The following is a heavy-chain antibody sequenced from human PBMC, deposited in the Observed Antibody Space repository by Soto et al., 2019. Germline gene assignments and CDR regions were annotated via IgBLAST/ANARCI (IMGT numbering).Heavy chain of an antibody. Sequence: EVQLLESGGGLVQPGGSLRLSCAASGFTFSNYAMTWVRQAPGKGLEWVSTISGGGDGTFYADSVKGSFTISRDNSGNTVYLQMNSLRAEDTAVYDFAKKGLGSLTTYCNSGDCHYAFDIWGQGTMVTVSS. CDR3: AKKGLGSLTTYCNSGDCHYAFDI. J-gene: IGHJ3*02. V-gene: IGHV3-23*01. CDR2: ISGGGDGT. D-gene: IGHD2-21*02. CDR1: GFTFSNYA.